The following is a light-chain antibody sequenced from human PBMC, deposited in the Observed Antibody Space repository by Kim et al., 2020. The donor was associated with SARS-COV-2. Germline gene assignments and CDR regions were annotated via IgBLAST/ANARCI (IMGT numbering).Light chain of an antibody. J-gene: IGKJ5*01. CDR1: QSINKW. V-gene: IGKV1-5*01. Sequence: SASVGDRVTITCRASQSINKWLAWYQQKPGTAPKLLIYDAYTLESGVPSRFSGSGSETEFTLIISSLQPDAQATSYGQHYHLYYTFGLGTRLEIK. CDR3: QHYHLYYT. CDR2: DAY.